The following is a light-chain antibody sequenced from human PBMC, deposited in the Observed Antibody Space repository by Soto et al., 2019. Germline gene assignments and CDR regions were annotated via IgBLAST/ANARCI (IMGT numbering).Light chain of an antibody. CDR3: SSYGGSDNLV. CDR1: SSDVGAYNY. Sequence: QLVLTQPPSASGSPGQSVTISCTGTSSDVGAYNYVSWYQQNPGKAPRLMIYEVTKRPSGVPDRFSGSKSGHTASLTVSGLQAEDEADYYCSSYGGSDNLVFGGGTQLTVL. V-gene: IGLV2-8*01. J-gene: IGLJ3*02. CDR2: EVT.